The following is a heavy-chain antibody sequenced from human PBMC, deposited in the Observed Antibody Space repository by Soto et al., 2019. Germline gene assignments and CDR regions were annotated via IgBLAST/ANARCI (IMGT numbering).Heavy chain of an antibody. CDR1: GGSISSYY. Sequence: PSETLSLTCTVSGGSISSYYWSWIRQPPGKGLEWIGYIYYSGSTDYNPSLKSRVTISVDTSKNQFSLKLSSVTAADTAVYYCVRGFSGWYYFDYWGQGTLVTVPQ. D-gene: IGHD6-19*01. J-gene: IGHJ4*02. CDR2: IYYSGST. V-gene: IGHV4-59*01. CDR3: VRGFSGWYYFDY.